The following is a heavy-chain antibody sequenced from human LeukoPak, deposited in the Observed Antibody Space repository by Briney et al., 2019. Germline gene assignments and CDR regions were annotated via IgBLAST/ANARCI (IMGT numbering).Heavy chain of an antibody. D-gene: IGHD1-26*01. J-gene: IGHJ4*02. Sequence: QAGGSLRLSCAASGFTFGDSAMHWVRQAPGRGLEWVSSISWNSASVGYADSVKGRFTISRDNAKSSPYLQMSSLSAEDTSVYYCAKDLGDSGPTPDSDYWGQGTLVTVSS. V-gene: IGHV3-9*01. CDR2: ISWNSASV. CDR1: GFTFGDSA. CDR3: AKDLGDSGPTPDSDY.